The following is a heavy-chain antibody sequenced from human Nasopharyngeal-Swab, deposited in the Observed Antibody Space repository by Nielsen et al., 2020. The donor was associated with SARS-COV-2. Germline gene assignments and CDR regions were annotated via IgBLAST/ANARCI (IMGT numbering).Heavy chain of an antibody. CDR1: GFTVSSNY. V-gene: IGHV3-66*01. CDR2: FYSGGTT. D-gene: IGHD2-2*01. Sequence: GGSLRLSRAASGFTVSSNYMHWVRQAPGEGLEWVSAFYSGGTTYYADSVKGRVTISRDNSNNTVYLQMNSLRAEDTAVYYCARGSTVSSYYHYMDVWGKGTTVTVSS. J-gene: IGHJ6*03. CDR3: ARGSTVSSYYHYMDV.